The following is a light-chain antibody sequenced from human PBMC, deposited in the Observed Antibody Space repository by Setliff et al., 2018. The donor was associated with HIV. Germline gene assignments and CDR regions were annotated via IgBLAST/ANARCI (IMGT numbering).Light chain of an antibody. CDR2: DVA. CDR1: TSNVGGYNY. V-gene: IGLV2-11*01. CDR3: SSFTSSKALL. J-gene: IGLJ3*02. Sequence: QSVLTQPRSVSGSPGQSVTISCTGTTSNVGGYNYVSWYQQHPGKAPKLMIYDVAKRPSGVPDRFSGSKSANTASLTISGLQAEDEADYYCSSFTSSKALLFGGGTKVTVL.